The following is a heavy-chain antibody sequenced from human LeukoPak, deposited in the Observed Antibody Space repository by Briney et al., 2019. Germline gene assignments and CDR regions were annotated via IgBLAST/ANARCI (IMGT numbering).Heavy chain of an antibody. D-gene: IGHD3-10*01. J-gene: IGHJ4*02. CDR2: YSGST. Sequence: PSETLSLTCTVSGGSISSSSYYWAWIRQPPGKGLEYIGSYSGSTYYNPSLKSRVTISVDTSKKQFSLKLSSVTAADTAVYYCARSSYGAGSKPYWVDYWGQGTLVTVSS. V-gene: IGHV4-39*01. CDR3: ARSSYGAGSKPYWVDY. CDR1: GGSISSSSYY.